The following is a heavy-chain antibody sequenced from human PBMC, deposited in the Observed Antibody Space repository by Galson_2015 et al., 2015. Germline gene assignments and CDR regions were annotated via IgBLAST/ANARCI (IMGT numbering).Heavy chain of an antibody. J-gene: IGHJ5*02. D-gene: IGHD3-3*01. Sequence: CAISGDSVSSNSVAWNWIRQSPSGGLEWLGRTFYRSKWYHDYAVSVKSRITINPDTSRNQFSLQLNSVTPEDTAVYYCARTRLTIFGAFIPGDNWFDPWGQGALVTVSS. CDR2: TFYRSKWYH. V-gene: IGHV6-1*01. CDR3: ARTRLTIFGAFIPGDNWFDP. CDR1: GDSVSSNSVA.